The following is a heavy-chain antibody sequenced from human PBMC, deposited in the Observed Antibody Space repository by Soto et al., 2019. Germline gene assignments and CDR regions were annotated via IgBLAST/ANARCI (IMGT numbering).Heavy chain of an antibody. J-gene: IGHJ4*02. Sequence: QVQLVESGGGVVQPGRSLRLSCSTSGLTFTRHAMHWVRQVPGKGLEWVAAISDDGSKKHYADSVKGRFSISRDKSRNTVYLQMNSLRVEDTAVYFCAGERETSSWFLSGFEYWGQGTLVTVSS. V-gene: IGHV3-30-3*01. CDR1: GLTFTRHA. D-gene: IGHD6-13*01. CDR2: ISDDGSKK. CDR3: AGERETSSWFLSGFEY.